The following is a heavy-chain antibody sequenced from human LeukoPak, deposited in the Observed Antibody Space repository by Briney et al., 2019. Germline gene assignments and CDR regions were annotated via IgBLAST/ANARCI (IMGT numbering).Heavy chain of an antibody. CDR1: GYTFTSYY. CDR2: INPSGGST. Sequence: GASVKVSCKASGYTFTSYYMHWVRQAPGQGLEWMGIINPSGGSTSYAQKFQGRVTMTRDTSTSTVYMELSSLRSEDTAVYYCARGGAVFCGGDCYGQGVDNYFDYWGQGTLVTVSS. J-gene: IGHJ4*02. CDR3: ARGGAVFCGGDCYGQGVDNYFDY. D-gene: IGHD2-21*02. V-gene: IGHV1-46*01.